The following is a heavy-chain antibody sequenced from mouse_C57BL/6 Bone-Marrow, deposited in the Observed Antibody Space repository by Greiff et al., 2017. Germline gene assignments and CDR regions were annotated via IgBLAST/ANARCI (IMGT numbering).Heavy chain of an antibody. Sequence: EVKLVESGGGLVKPGGSLKLSCAASGFTFSSYAMSWVRQTPEKRLEWVATISDGGSYTYYPDNVKGRFTISRDNAKNNLYLQMSHLKSEDTAMYYCAREGVRRAMDYWGQGTSVTVSS. V-gene: IGHV5-4*01. CDR2: ISDGGSYT. J-gene: IGHJ4*01. D-gene: IGHD2-14*01. CDR1: GFTFSSYA. CDR3: AREGVRRAMDY.